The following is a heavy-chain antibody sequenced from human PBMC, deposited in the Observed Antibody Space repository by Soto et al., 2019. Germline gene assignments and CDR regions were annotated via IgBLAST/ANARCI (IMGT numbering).Heavy chain of an antibody. CDR3: AQAGLYSHSSYFDC. D-gene: IGHD1-26*01. CDR1: GFTFDDYA. CDR2: ISWNSGNI. J-gene: IGHJ4*02. V-gene: IGHV3-9*01. Sequence: EVQLVESGGGLVQPGRSLRLSCAASGFTFDDYAMNWVRQAPGKGLEWVAGISWNSGNIGYVESVKGRFTISRDSAKISLYLQMNSLSPEDTEMYYCAQAGLYSHSSYFDCWGRGTLVTVSS.